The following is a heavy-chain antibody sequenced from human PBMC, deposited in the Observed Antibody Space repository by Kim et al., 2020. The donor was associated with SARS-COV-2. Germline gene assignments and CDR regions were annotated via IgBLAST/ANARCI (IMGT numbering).Heavy chain of an antibody. Sequence: SETLSLTCAVYGGSFSGYYWSWIRQPPGKGLEWIGEINHSGSTNYNPSLKSRVTISVDTSKNQFSLKLSSVTAADTAVYYCARVRGLWQLVSVRFDYWGQGTLVTVSS. D-gene: IGHD6-6*01. CDR1: GGSFSGYY. J-gene: IGHJ4*02. CDR2: INHSGST. V-gene: IGHV4-34*01. CDR3: ARVRGLWQLVSVRFDY.